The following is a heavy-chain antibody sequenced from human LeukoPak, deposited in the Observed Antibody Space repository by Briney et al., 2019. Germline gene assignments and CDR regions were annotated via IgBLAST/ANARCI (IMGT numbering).Heavy chain of an antibody. J-gene: IGHJ3*02. D-gene: IGHD3-10*01. V-gene: IGHV1-8*03. Sequence: ASVKVSCKASGYTFTNYDINWVRQATGQGLEWMGWMNPNSGNTGYGQKFQGRVTITRNTSISTAYMELSSLRSEDTAVYYCASRVSDYGSGSFESDAFDIWGQGTMVTVSP. CDR1: GYTFTNYD. CDR3: ASRVSDYGSGSFESDAFDI. CDR2: MNPNSGNT.